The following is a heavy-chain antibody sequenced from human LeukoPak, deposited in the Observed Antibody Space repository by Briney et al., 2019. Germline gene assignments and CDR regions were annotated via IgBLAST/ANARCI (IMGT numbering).Heavy chain of an antibody. D-gene: IGHD6-19*01. Sequence: ASVKVSCKASGYIFTGYYMHWVRQAPGQGLEWMGIINPSGGSTSYAQKFQGRVTMTRDTSTSTVYMELSSLRSEDTAVYYCAREGAVAGTDFDYWGQGTLVTVSS. J-gene: IGHJ4*02. CDR2: INPSGGST. V-gene: IGHV1-46*01. CDR3: AREGAVAGTDFDY. CDR1: GYIFTGYY.